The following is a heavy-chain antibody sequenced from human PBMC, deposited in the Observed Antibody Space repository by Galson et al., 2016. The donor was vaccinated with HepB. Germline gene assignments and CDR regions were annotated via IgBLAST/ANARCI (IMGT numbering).Heavy chain of an antibody. CDR3: AREITHHDFLASYPTYYFDF. J-gene: IGHJ4*02. Sequence: SETMSLTCTVSGGTISGHYWNWIRQPPGKGLEWIGYMYYSGSTKYNPSLKSRVTILVDTSKNQFSLKLNSVTAADTAVYYCAREITHHDFLASYPTYYFDFWGQGTLVTVSS. CDR2: MYYSGST. D-gene: IGHD3-9*01. V-gene: IGHV4-59*11. CDR1: GGTISGHY.